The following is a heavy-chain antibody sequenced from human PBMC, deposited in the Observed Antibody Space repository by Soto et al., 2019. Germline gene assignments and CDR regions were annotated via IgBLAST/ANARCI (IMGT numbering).Heavy chain of an antibody. V-gene: IGHV3-30-3*01. Sequence: QVQLVEAGGGVVQPGRSLRLSCAASGFTFSTHAIHWVRQAPGKGLEWVAGISYDGSNKYFADSVKGRFTISRDNSKNMMYVQMNSLRAEDTAVYYCARVLGGTWAFDIWGQGTMVTVSS. CDR3: ARVLGGTWAFDI. CDR2: ISYDGSNK. CDR1: GFTFSTHA. J-gene: IGHJ3*02. D-gene: IGHD2-15*01.